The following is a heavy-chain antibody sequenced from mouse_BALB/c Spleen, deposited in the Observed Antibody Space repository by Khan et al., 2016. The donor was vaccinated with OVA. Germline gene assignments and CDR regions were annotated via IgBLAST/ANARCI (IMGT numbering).Heavy chain of an antibody. Sequence: EVKLEVSGTVLARPGASVKMSCKTSGYTFSSYLIHWVKQRPGQGLEWVGDIYPGNNETTYNEKFKDKAKLTAATSATTAYMDLSSLTNEDFAVDYYTRREYSSFAYWGQGTLVTVSA. CDR1: GYTFSSYL. V-gene: IGHV1-5*01. CDR3: TRREYSSFAY. CDR2: IYPGNNET. J-gene: IGHJ3*01. D-gene: IGHD2-12*01.